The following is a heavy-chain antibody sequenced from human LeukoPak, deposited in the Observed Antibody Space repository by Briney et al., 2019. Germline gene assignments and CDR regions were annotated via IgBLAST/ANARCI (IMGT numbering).Heavy chain of an antibody. V-gene: IGHV4-30-4*08. Sequence: SETLSLTCTVSGGSISSYYWSWIRQPPGKALEWIGCIYYSGSTYYNPSLKSRVTISVDTSKNQFSLKLSSVTAADTAVYYCARESDCSSTSCYGGGNWFDPWGQGTLVTVSS. CDR3: ARESDCSSTSCYGGGNWFDP. D-gene: IGHD2-2*01. CDR2: IYYSGST. CDR1: GGSISSYY. J-gene: IGHJ5*02.